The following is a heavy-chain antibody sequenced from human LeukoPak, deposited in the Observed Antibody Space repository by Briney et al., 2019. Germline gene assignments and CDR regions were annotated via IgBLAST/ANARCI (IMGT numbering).Heavy chain of an antibody. V-gene: IGHV4-61*05. D-gene: IGHD4-17*01. CDR2: IYYIGNT. CDR1: GGSVSKNTYH. J-gene: IGHJ3*02. CDR3: ASYGGPTGDSIAI. Sequence: SETLSLTCTVSGGSVSKNTYHWGWVRQPPGRGLEWIAYIYYIGNTNYSPSLKSRVTISVDTSKNQVSLKLSSVTAADTAVYYCASYGGPTGDSIAIWGQGTMVTVSP.